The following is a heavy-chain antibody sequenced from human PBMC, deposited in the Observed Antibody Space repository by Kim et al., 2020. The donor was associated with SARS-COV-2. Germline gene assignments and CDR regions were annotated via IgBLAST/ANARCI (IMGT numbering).Heavy chain of an antibody. J-gene: IGHJ5*01. CDR3: ESSKSGLRPMFD. V-gene: IGHV3-7*03. CDR2: IMQDGSDK. Sequence: GGSLRLSCAASGFTFGHYSMSWVRQAPGKGLEWVANIMQDGSDKTYVCSVKGRFTIISENAKSSLNVHLHSLRVEDTASYYCESSKSGLRPMFD. D-gene: IGHD3-3*01. CDR1: GFTFGHYS.